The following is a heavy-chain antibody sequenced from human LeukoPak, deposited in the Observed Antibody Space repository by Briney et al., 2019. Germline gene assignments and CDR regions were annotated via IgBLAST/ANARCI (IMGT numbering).Heavy chain of an antibody. D-gene: IGHD3-3*01. V-gene: IGHV1-2*06. Sequence: ASVKVSCTASGYTFTGYYMHWVRQAPGQGLEWMGRINPNSGGTNYAQKFQGRVTMTRDTSISTAYMELSRLRSDDTAVYYCATIYDFWSGYCFDYWGQGTLVTVSS. CDR2: INPNSGGT. CDR1: GYTFTGYY. J-gene: IGHJ4*02. CDR3: ATIYDFWSGYCFDY.